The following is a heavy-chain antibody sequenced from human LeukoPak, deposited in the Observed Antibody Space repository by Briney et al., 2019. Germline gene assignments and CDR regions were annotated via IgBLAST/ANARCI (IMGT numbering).Heavy chain of an antibody. CDR2: ISHTSSYV. V-gene: IGHV3-21*01. J-gene: IGHJ4*02. CDR1: GFTFSSHT. D-gene: IGHD1-26*01. CDR3: ARGGATLGADSFDY. Sequence: GGSLRLSCAASGFTFSSHTMNRIRQAPGKGLEWVSSISHTSSYVYFADSVKGRFAISRDNAKNSLYLQVSSLRAEDTAVYFCARGGATLGADSFDYWGQGTLVTVSS.